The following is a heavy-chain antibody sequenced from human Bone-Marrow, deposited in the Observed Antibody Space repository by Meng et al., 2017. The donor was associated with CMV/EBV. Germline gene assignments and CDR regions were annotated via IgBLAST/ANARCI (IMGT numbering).Heavy chain of an antibody. Sequence: GESLKISCAASGFTFSSYEMNWVRQAPGKGLEWVSYISSSGSTIYYADSVKGRFTISRDNAKNSLYLQMNSLRAEDTAVYYCARLLWFGELSPGGGDYWGQGTLVPVSS. CDR1: GFTFSSYE. V-gene: IGHV3-48*03. CDR2: ISSSGSTI. CDR3: ARLLWFGELSPGGGDY. J-gene: IGHJ4*02. D-gene: IGHD3-10*01.